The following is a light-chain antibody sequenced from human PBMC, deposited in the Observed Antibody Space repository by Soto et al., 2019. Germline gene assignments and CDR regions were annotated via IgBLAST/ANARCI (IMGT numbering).Light chain of an antibody. V-gene: IGLV1-40*01. CDR1: SSNIGAVFD. CDR3: QSYDGGRSGWL. J-gene: IGLJ2*01. CDR2: ENT. Sequence: QSVLTQPPSVSGAPGQRVTISCTGSSSNIGAVFDVHWYQQVPGTAPKLLIYENTKRPSGVPDRFSGSKSGTSASLAITGRQAEDEADYYCQSYDGGRSGWLFGGGTQLTVL.